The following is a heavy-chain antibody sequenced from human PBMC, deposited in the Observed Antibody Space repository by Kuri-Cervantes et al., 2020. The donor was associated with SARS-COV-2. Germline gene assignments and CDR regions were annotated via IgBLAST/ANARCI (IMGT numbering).Heavy chain of an antibody. Sequence: VKESFKAYGHTCTSYDMHWVRQAPGQGLEWMGIINPSGGSTSYAQKFQGRVTMTRDTSTSTVYMELSSLRSEDTAVYYCARDRFALATTRSYYYYMDAWGKGTTVTVSS. D-gene: IGHD5-12*01. V-gene: IGHV1-46*01. CDR2: INPSGGST. J-gene: IGHJ6*03. CDR1: GHTCTSYD. CDR3: ARDRFALATTRSYYYYMDA.